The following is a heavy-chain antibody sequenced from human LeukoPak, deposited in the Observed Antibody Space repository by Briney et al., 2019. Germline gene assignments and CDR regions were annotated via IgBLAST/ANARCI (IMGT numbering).Heavy chain of an antibody. CDR1: GGSFSGYY. V-gene: IGHV3-23*01. J-gene: IGHJ4*02. CDR3: AKHPRIQLWLIGVDY. Sequence: ETLSLTCAVYGGSFSGYYWSWIRLPPGQGLEWVSAISGSGGSTYYADSVKGRFTISRDNSKNTLYLQMNSLRAEDTAVYYCAKHPRIQLWLIGVDYWGQGTLVTVSS. CDR2: ISGSGGST. D-gene: IGHD5-18*01.